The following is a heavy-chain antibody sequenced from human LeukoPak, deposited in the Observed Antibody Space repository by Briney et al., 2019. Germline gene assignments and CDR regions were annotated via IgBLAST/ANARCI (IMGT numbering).Heavy chain of an antibody. J-gene: IGHJ5*02. D-gene: IGHD2-15*01. V-gene: IGHV5-51*01. CDR3: ARQEYCSGASCYTWFDP. Sequence: GESLKISCKGSGYSINNYWIAWVRQMPGKGLEWMGIIYPADSDIRYSPSFQGQVTISADKSISTAYLQWNSLKASDSAMYYCARQEYCSGASCYTWFDPWGQGTLVTVSS. CDR2: IYPADSDI. CDR1: GYSINNYW.